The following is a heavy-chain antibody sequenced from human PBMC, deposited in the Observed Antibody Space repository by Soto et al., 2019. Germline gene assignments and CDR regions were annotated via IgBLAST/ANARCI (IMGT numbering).Heavy chain of an antibody. Sequence: SETLSLTCAVSGGSISGGGYSWSWIRQPPGKGLEWIGYIYHSGSTYYNPSLKSRVPISVDRSQNQFSLKLSSVTAADTAVYYCARVGASDGGFLTWFDPWGKGPLVTASS. V-gene: IGHV4-30-2*01. CDR1: GGSISGGGYS. CDR2: IYHSGST. D-gene: IGHD1-26*01. J-gene: IGHJ5*02. CDR3: ARVGASDGGFLTWFDP.